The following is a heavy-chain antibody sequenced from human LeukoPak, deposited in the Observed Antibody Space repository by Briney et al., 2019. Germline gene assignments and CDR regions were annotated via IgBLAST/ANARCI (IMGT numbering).Heavy chain of an antibody. CDR1: GGSVSGYY. CDR2: INHSGST. J-gene: IGHJ6*02. V-gene: IGHV4-34*01. Sequence: SETLSLTCAVYGGSVSGYYWSWIRQPPGKGLEWIGEINHSGSTNYNPSLKSRVTISVDTSKNQFSLKLSSVTAADTAVYYCARGWLAKTYYYYGMDVWGQGTTVTVSS. D-gene: IGHD6-19*01. CDR3: ARGWLAKTYYYYGMDV.